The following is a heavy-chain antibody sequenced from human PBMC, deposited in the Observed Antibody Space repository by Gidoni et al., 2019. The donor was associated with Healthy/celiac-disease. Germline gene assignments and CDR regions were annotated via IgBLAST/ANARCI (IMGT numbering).Heavy chain of an antibody. CDR3: ARGEVDSYGERRFDY. CDR2: IYYSGST. Sequence: QVQLQESGPGLVKPSETLSLTCTVSGGSISSYYWSWIRQPPGKGLEWIGYIYYSGSTNYNPSLKSRVTISVDTSKNQFSLKLSSVTAADTAVYYCARGEVDSYGERRFDYWGQGTLVTVSS. V-gene: IGHV4-59*01. J-gene: IGHJ4*02. D-gene: IGHD5-18*01. CDR1: GGSISSYY.